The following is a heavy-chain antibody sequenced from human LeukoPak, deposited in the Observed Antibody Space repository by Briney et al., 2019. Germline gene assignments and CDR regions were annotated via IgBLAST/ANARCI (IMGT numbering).Heavy chain of an antibody. J-gene: IGHJ4*02. D-gene: IGHD3-22*01. CDR2: INYSGST. Sequence: SQTLSLTCTVSVGSISSGGYYWNWIRQHPGKGLEWIGYINYSGSTYYNPSLKSRVTISVDTSKNQFSLKLSSVTAADTAVYYCARNSQDLTYYYDSSGYYLTWGQGTLVTVSS. CDR3: ARNSQDLTYYYDSSGYYLT. CDR1: VGSISSGGYY. V-gene: IGHV4-31*03.